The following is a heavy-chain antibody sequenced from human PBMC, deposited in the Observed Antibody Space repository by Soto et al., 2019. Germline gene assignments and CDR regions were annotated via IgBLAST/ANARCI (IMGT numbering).Heavy chain of an antibody. CDR2: ISGGGST. V-gene: IGHV3-23*01. D-gene: IGHD4-17*01. CDR1: GFSFSNYG. Sequence: EVQLLESGGGLVQPGGSLRVSCAASGFSFSNYGLHWVRQAPGKGLEWVSLISGGGSTDYADSVKGRFTISRDSSKNTLYLQMNSLRVEDTAVYYCAKGGGDHFDYWGQGTLVTVSS. CDR3: AKGGGDHFDY. J-gene: IGHJ4*02.